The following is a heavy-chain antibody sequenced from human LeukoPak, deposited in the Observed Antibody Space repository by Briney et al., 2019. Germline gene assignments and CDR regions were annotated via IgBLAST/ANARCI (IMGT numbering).Heavy chain of an antibody. J-gene: IGHJ3*02. CDR2: MSYDGGNI. V-gene: IGHV3-30*04. CDR1: GFTFDLYT. Sequence: PGGSLRLSCAASGFTFDLYTMHWVRQAPGKGLEWVAVMSYDGGNIQYADSVKGRFTISRDNSKNTLYLQMSSLRPEDTSVYYCAREGARGAADVFDMWGQGTMVTVSS. CDR3: AREGARGAADVFDM. D-gene: IGHD6-25*01.